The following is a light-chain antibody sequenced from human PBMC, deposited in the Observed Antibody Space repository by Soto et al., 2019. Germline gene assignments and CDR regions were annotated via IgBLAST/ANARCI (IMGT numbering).Light chain of an antibody. CDR3: QQFSSYPLT. J-gene: IGKJ4*01. CDR2: DAS. V-gene: IGKV3-11*01. CDR1: QSVFNY. Sequence: VVMTHSPAPLSLSPGERATLSCRASQSVFNYLAWYQQKPGQAPRLLIYDASSRATGIPDRFSGGGSGTDFTLTISRLEPEDFAVYYCQQFSSYPLTFGGGTKVDIK.